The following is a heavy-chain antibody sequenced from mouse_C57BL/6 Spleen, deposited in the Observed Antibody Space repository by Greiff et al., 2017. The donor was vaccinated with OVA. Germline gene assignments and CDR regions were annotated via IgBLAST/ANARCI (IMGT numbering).Heavy chain of an antibody. D-gene: IGHD2-3*01. Sequence: QVQLKQPGAELVMPGASVKLSCKASGYTFTSYWMHWVKQRPGQGLEWIGGIDPSDSYTNYNQKFKGKSTLTVDKSSSTAYMQLSSLTSEDSAVYYCARLGDGYPFDYWGQGTTLTVSS. J-gene: IGHJ2*01. CDR3: ARLGDGYPFDY. CDR2: IDPSDSYT. V-gene: IGHV1-69*01. CDR1: GYTFTSYW.